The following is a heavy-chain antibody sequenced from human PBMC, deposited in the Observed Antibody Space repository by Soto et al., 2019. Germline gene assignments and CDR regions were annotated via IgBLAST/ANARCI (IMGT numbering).Heavy chain of an antibody. D-gene: IGHD6-13*01. CDR1: GYPFTSYG. Sequence: VASVKVSCKASGYPFTSYGISWVRPAPGQGLEWMGWISAYNGNTNYAQKLQGRVTMTTDTSTGTAYMELWSLRSDDTAVYYCARVSIAAACSYYYYGMDVWGQGTTVTVSS. CDR3: ARVSIAAACSYYYYGMDV. V-gene: IGHV1-18*04. CDR2: ISAYNGNT. J-gene: IGHJ6*02.